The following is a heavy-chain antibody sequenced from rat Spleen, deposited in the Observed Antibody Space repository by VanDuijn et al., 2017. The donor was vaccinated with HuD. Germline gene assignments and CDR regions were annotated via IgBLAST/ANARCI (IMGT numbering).Heavy chain of an antibody. CDR1: GFNFNDYW. V-gene: IGHV4-2*01. D-gene: IGHD4-3*01. CDR2: INKDSYTI. Sequence: EVKLVESGGGLVQPGRSLKLSCAASGFNFNDYWMGWVRQAPGKGLEWIGEINKDSYTINYTPSLKDKFTISRDNAQNTLYLQMNKLGSEDTAIYYWVTERLGVEGWGQGVMVTVSS. J-gene: IGHJ2*01. CDR3: VTERLGVEG.